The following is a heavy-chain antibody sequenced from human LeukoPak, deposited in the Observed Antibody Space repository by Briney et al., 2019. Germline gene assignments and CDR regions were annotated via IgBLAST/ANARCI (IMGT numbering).Heavy chain of an antibody. J-gene: IGHJ4*02. Sequence: KPSETLSLTCTVSGGSISSSSYYWGWIRQLPGKGLEWIGSIYYSGSTYYNPSLKSRVTISVDTSKNQFSLKLSSVTAADTAVYYCARRFTMIVVIPEDYFDYWGQGTLVTVSS. V-gene: IGHV4-39*01. D-gene: IGHD3-22*01. CDR1: GGSISSSSYY. CDR2: IYYSGST. CDR3: ARRFTMIVVIPEDYFDY.